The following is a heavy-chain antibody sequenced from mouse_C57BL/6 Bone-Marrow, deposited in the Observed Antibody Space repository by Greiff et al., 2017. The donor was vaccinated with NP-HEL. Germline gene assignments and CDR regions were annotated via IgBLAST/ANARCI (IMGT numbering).Heavy chain of an antibody. J-gene: IGHJ1*03. V-gene: IGHV1-26*01. CDR3: ARPPLPFDV. D-gene: IGHD5-5*01. Sequence: EVQLQQSGPELVKPGASVKISCKASGYTFTDYYMNWVKQSHGKSLEWIGDINPNNGGTSYNQKFKGKATLTVDKSSSTAYMELRSLTSEDSAVYYCARPPLPFDVWGTGTTVTVSS. CDR1: GYTFTDYY. CDR2: INPNNGGT.